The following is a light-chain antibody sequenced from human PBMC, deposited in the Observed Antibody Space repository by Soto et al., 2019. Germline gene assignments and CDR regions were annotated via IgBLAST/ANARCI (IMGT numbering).Light chain of an antibody. CDR2: GAS. CDR3: QQYKNWLTWT. J-gene: IGKJ1*01. CDR1: QSISSSY. V-gene: IGKV3-15*01. Sequence: EIVLTQSPGTLSLSPGKRATLSCRASQSISSSYLALYQQKPGQAPRLLIYGASTRATGIPARFSGSGSGTEFTLTISSLQSEDFAVYYCQQYKNWLTWTFGQGTKVDIK.